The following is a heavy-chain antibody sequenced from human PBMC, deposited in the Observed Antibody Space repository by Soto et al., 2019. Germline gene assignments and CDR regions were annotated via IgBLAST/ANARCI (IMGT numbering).Heavy chain of an antibody. CDR1: GYTFTSYG. Sequence: ASVKVSCKASGYTFTSYGISWVRQAPGQGLEWMGWISAYNGNTNYAQKLQGRVTMTTDTSTSTAYMELRSLRSDDTAVYYCARTEKLELRCYYGMDVWGQGTTVTVSS. CDR2: ISAYNGNT. D-gene: IGHD1-7*01. J-gene: IGHJ6*02. V-gene: IGHV1-18*01. CDR3: ARTEKLELRCYYGMDV.